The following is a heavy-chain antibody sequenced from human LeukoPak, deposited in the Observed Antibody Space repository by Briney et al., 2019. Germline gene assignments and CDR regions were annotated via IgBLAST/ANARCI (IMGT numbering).Heavy chain of an antibody. CDR3: ARALEYTYGPDAFDI. CDR2: INAGNGNT. Sequence: ASVKVSCKASGYTFTLYTMHWVRQAPGQRLEWMVWINAGNGNTKYSQKFQGRVTITRDTSTSTAYMELSSLRSGETAVYYCARALEYTYGPDAFDIWGQGTMVTVSS. D-gene: IGHD5-18*01. J-gene: IGHJ3*02. CDR1: GYTFTLYT. V-gene: IGHV1-3*01.